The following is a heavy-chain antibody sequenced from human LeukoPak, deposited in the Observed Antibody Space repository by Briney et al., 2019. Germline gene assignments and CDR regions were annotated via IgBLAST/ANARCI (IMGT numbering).Heavy chain of an antibody. CDR2: IRSDGTHE. V-gene: IGHV3-30*02. D-gene: IGHD2-15*01. CDR3: ARDGVASSDF. J-gene: IGHJ4*02. CDR1: GFTLKYYG. Sequence: GGSLSLSCAASGFTLKYYGMHWARQDPGKGRGWPALIRSDGTHERYEHSVTGRLTISRDNCTNTLDLRMSGLRPEDTTMYFCARDGVASSDFWGQGTLVTVSS.